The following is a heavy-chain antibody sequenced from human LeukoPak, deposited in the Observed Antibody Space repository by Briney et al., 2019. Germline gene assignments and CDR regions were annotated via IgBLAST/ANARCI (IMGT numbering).Heavy chain of an antibody. J-gene: IGHJ4*02. CDR3: ARDFLAGYNLFDY. CDR1: GFTFSDYY. CDR2: ISSSGSTI. Sequence: PGGSLRLSCAASGFTFSDYYMSWIRQAPGKGLEWVSYISSSGSTIYYADSVKGRFTISRDNAKNSPYLQMNSLRAEDTAVYYCARDFLAGYNLFDYWGQGTLVTVSS. D-gene: IGHD5-24*01. V-gene: IGHV3-11*01.